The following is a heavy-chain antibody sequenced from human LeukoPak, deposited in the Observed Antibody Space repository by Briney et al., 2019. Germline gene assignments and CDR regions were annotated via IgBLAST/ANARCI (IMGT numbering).Heavy chain of an antibody. CDR3: ARDYYFNSSGYYYWYSGL. V-gene: IGHV4-4*07. CDR2: IYSSGST. D-gene: IGHD3-22*01. CDR1: GGSISSYY. J-gene: IGHJ2*01. Sequence: PSETLSLTCTVSGGSISSYYWSGIRQPAGKGLEWIGRIYSSGSTNYNPSLKSRVTMSVDTSKNQFSLKLSSVTAADTAVYYCARDYYFNSSGYYYWYSGLWGRGTLVTVSS.